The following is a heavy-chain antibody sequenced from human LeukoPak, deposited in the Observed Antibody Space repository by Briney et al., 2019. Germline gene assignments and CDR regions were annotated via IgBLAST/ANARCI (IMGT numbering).Heavy chain of an antibody. CDR3: ARVPYVPFPNWYFDL. CDR1: EYTFTGYY. V-gene: IGHV1-2*02. Sequence: ASVKVSCKASEYTFTGYYMHWVRQAPGQGLEWMGWINPNSGGTHYAPKFQGRVTMTRDTSISTAYMELSRLRSDDTAVYYCARVPYVPFPNWYFDLWGRGALVTVSS. J-gene: IGHJ2*01. CDR2: INPNSGGT. D-gene: IGHD3-10*02.